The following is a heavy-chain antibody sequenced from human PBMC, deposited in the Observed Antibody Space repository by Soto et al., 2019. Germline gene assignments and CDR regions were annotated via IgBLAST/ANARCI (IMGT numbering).Heavy chain of an antibody. CDR2: IYYSGST. CDR1: GGSISSYY. V-gene: IGHV4-59*01. Sequence: AETLSLTCTVAGGSISSYYWSWIRQPPGKGLEWIGYIYYSGSTNYNPSLKSRVTISVDTSKNQFSLKLSSVTAADTAVYYCAPRTIVWGDGHHFDHWGQGTLVTVPS. J-gene: IGHJ4*02. CDR3: APRTIVWGDGHHFDH. D-gene: IGHD3-10*01.